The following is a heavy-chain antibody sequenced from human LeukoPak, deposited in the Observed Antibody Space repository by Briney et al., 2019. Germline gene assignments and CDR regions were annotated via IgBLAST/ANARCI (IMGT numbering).Heavy chain of an antibody. V-gene: IGHV1-18*01. D-gene: IGHD2-2*02. Sequence: GASVKVSCKGFGYTFINYDISWVRQAPGQGLEWMGWISAYNGDTNYTQRFQGRVTMTTDTSTSTAYMELRSLRSDDTAVYYCARDKCSSTSCYNYRKNDWFDPWGQGTLVTVSS. CDR2: ISAYNGDT. CDR1: GYTFINYD. J-gene: IGHJ5*02. CDR3: ARDKCSSTSCYNYRKNDWFDP.